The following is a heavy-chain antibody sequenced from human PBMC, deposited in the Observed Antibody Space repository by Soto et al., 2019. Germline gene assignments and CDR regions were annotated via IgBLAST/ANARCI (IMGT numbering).Heavy chain of an antibody. D-gene: IGHD2-8*01. Sequence: ASVKVSCKASGYTFTSYYMHWVRQAPGQGLEWMGIINPSGGSTSYAQKFQGRVTMTRDTSTSTVYMELSSLRSEDTAVYYCAIGPMVYGHYYYYYMDVWGKGTTVTVSS. V-gene: IGHV1-46*01. CDR3: AIGPMVYGHYYYYYMDV. CDR2: INPSGGST. J-gene: IGHJ6*03. CDR1: GYTFTSYY.